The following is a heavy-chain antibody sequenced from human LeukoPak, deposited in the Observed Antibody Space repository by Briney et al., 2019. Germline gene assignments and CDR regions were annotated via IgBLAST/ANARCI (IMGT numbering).Heavy chain of an antibody. V-gene: IGHV3-48*04. Sequence: GESLRLSCAASGFTFNSYSMNWVRQAPGKGLEWISYISGTSSIINYADSVKGRFTISRDNAKNSLYLQMNSLRAEDTAVYYCARDYDHAFDIWGQGTMVTVSS. J-gene: IGHJ3*02. D-gene: IGHD3-3*01. CDR2: ISGTSSII. CDR1: GFTFNSYS. CDR3: ARDYDHAFDI.